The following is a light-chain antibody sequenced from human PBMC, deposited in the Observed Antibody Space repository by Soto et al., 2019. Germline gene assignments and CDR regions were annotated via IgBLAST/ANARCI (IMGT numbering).Light chain of an antibody. CDR1: QSLLHSNGYNY. Sequence: IVMTKAPLTVPVTPGEPASISCRSSQSLLHSNGYNYLDWYLQKPGQSPQLLIYLGSNRASGVPDRFSGSGSGTEFTLTISSLQSEDFAVYCCQQYNNWPPLPFCGGTKVDIK. J-gene: IGKJ4*02. CDR3: QQYNNWPPLP. CDR2: LGS. V-gene: IGKV2-28*01.